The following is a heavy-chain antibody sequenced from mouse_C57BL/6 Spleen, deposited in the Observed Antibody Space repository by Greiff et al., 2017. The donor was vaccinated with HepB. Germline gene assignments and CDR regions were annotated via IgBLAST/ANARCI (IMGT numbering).Heavy chain of an antibody. CDR1: GYTFTDHT. CDR2: IYPRDGST. J-gene: IGHJ3*01. CDR3: ARGRGLTNDYDGSFAY. D-gene: IGHD2-4*01. Sequence: QVQLKESDAELVKPGASVKISCKVSGYTFTDHTIHWMKQRPEQGLEWIGYIYPRDGSTKYNEKFKGKATLTADKSSSTAYMQLNSLTSEDSAVYFCARGRGLTNDYDGSFAYWGQGTLVTVSA. V-gene: IGHV1-78*01.